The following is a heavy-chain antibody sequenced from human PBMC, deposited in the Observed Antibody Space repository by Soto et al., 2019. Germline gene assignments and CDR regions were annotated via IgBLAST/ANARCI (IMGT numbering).Heavy chain of an antibody. CDR3: ARIFDFWSGYYLSY. CDR1: GFSHLPHGIA. Sequence: SGPTLVNHTQTLRLSFTFSGFSHLPHGIAVGWIRLAPRKALESLAFIFWGADKLYSPSLANRLTITKDTSKNQVVLTMTNMDPVDTATYYCARIFDFWSGYYLSYWGRGTLVTVSS. CDR2: IFWGADK. D-gene: IGHD3-3*01. J-gene: IGHJ4*02. V-gene: IGHV2-5*02.